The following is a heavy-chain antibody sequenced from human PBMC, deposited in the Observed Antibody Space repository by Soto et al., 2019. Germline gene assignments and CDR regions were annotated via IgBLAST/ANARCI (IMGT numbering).Heavy chain of an antibody. V-gene: IGHV3-74*01. Sequence: EVQLVESGGDLVQPGGSLRLSCAASGFTFSSSWMHWVRQTPGKGLVWVSRINSDGSGTVYADSVKGRFTISKDIAKNTLYLQMNSLRAEDTAVYYCATAGERFFASWGPGTLVTVSS. CDR3: ATAGERFFAS. J-gene: IGHJ4*02. D-gene: IGHD3-10*01. CDR2: INSDGSGT. CDR1: GFTFSSSW.